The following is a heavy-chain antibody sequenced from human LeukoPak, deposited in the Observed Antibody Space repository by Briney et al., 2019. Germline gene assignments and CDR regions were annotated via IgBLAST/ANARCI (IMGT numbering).Heavy chain of an antibody. CDR1: GFTFSDYW. V-gene: IGHV3-11*03. CDR3: ARAIGRGPGGHFDY. D-gene: IGHD3-10*01. CDR2: ISNTGSYT. J-gene: IGHJ4*02. Sequence: GGSLRLSCEGSGFTFSDYWMGWVRQAPGKGLEWVSYISNTGSYTNYADSVKGRFTISRDDATNSLFLQMDSLRAEDTAVYYCARAIGRGPGGHFDYWGQGTLVTVSS.